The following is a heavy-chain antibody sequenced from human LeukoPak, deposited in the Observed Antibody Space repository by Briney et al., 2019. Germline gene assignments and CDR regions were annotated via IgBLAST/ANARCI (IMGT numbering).Heavy chain of an antibody. Sequence: SETLSLTCAVYGGSFSGYYWSWIRQPPGKGLEWIGEISHSGSTNYNPSLKSRVTISVDTSKNQFSLKLSSVTAADTAVYYCARDLFYGSGSRQVFDYWGQGTLVTVSS. J-gene: IGHJ4*02. CDR2: ISHSGST. CDR3: ARDLFYGSGSRQVFDY. D-gene: IGHD3-10*01. CDR1: GGSFSGYY. V-gene: IGHV4-34*01.